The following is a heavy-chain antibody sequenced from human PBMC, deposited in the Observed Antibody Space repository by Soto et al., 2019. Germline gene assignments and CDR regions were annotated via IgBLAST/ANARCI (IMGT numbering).Heavy chain of an antibody. CDR3: ASDSSRWSLDY. D-gene: IGHD6-13*01. CDR1: GFTFSTLE. V-gene: IGHV3-48*03. J-gene: IGHJ4*02. Sequence: GGSLRLSCPASGFTFSTLEINWVRQAPGKGLEWVSYISSSGSTIYYADSVKGRFTISRDNAKNSLYLQMNSLRVEDTAVYYCASDSSRWSLDYWGQGTLVTVSS. CDR2: ISSSGSTI.